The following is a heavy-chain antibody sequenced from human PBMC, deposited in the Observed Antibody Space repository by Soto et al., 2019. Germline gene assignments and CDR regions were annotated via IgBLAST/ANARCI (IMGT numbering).Heavy chain of an antibody. V-gene: IGHV3-74*01. CDR1: GFTFSSYW. CDR3: ARVLNGQWYFDY. J-gene: IGHJ4*02. Sequence: GGSLRLSCGATGFTFSSYWMHWVCQAQGKGLVWVSRVNTDESRTSYADSVKGRFTISRDNAKNTLYLQMNSLRAEDTAVYYCARVLNGQWYFDYWGQGT. CDR2: VNTDESRT. D-gene: IGHD6-19*01.